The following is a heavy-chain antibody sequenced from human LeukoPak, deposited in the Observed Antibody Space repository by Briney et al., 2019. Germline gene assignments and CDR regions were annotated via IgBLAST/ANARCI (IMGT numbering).Heavy chain of an antibody. Sequence: ASVKVSCKASGYTFTGYYMHWVRQAPGQGLEWMGWNNPNSGGTNYAQKFQGRVTMTRDTSISTAYMELSRLRSDDTAVYYCARDLQLDQLVPYYYYYYYMDVWGKGTTVTVSS. CDR1: GYTFTGYY. CDR3: ARDLQLDQLVPYYYYYYYMDV. J-gene: IGHJ6*03. CDR2: NNPNSGGT. D-gene: IGHD6-13*01. V-gene: IGHV1-2*02.